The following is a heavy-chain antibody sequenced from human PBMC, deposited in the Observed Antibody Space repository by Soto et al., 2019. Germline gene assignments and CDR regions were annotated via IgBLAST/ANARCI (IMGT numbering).Heavy chain of an antibody. V-gene: IGHV4-59*01. D-gene: IGHD2-15*01. CDR3: ARAGAATLSDF. Sequence: SETLSLTCTVSGGSISNYYCSWIRQPPGKGLEWIGYIYYSGSANYNPSLKSRVTISVDTSRNQFSLKLSSVTAADTAVYYCARAGAATLSDFWGQGTLVTVSS. J-gene: IGHJ4*02. CDR1: GGSISNYY. CDR2: IYYSGSA.